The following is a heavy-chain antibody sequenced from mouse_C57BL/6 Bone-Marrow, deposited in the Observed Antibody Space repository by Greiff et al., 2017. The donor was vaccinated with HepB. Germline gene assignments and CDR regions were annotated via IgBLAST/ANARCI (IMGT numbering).Heavy chain of an antibody. Sequence: EVHLVESGGGLVKPGGSLKLSCAASGFTFSDYGMHWVRQAPEKGLEWVAYISSGSSTIYYADTVKGRFTISRDNAKNTRFLQMTSLRSEYTAMYYCARDYDEAMDYWGQGTSVTVSS. J-gene: IGHJ4*01. CDR2: ISSGSSTI. CDR1: GFTFSDYG. D-gene: IGHD2-4*01. CDR3: ARDYDEAMDY. V-gene: IGHV5-17*01.